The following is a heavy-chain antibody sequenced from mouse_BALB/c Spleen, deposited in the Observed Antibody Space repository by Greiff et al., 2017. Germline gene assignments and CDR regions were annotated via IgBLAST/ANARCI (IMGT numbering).Heavy chain of an antibody. CDR1: GYTFTSYW. Sequence: VKLQESGAELAKPGASVKMSCKASGYTFTSYWMHWVKQRPGQGLEWIGYINPSTGYTEYNQKFKDKATLTADKSSSTAYMQLSSLTSEDSAVYYCAILLRSDYWGQGTTLTVSS. J-gene: IGHJ2*01. D-gene: IGHD1-1*01. CDR2: INPSTGYT. CDR3: AILLRSDY. V-gene: IGHV1-7*01.